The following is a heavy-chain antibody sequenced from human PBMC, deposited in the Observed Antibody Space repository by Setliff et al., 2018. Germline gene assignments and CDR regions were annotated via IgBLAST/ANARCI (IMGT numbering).Heavy chain of an antibody. V-gene: IGHV1-18*01. CDR3: AREGVDSRSSTDYRYYMDV. D-gene: IGHD3-22*01. CDR1: GYTFTNYG. J-gene: IGHJ6*03. CDR2: ISGYNGNT. Sequence: ASVKVSCKASGYTFTNYGITWIRQAPGQGLEWVGWISGYNGNTIYAQNFQGRVTMTTDASTNTAYMELSSLRSDDTAVYYCAREGVDSRSSTDYRYYMDVWGKGTTVTVSS.